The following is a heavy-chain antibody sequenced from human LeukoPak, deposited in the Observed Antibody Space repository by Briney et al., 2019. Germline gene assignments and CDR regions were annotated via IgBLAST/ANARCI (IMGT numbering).Heavy chain of an antibody. D-gene: IGHD3-10*01. J-gene: IGHJ4*02. CDR1: GYTFTSYG. CDR3: ARVAKLLWFGEPQNGY. CDR2: ISAYNGNT. V-gene: IGHV1-18*01. Sequence: GASVKVSCKASGYTFTSYGISWVRQAPGQGLEWMGWISAYNGNTNYAQKLQGRVTMTTDTSTSTAYMELRSLRSDDTAVYYCARVAKLLWFGEPQNGYWGQGTLVTVSS.